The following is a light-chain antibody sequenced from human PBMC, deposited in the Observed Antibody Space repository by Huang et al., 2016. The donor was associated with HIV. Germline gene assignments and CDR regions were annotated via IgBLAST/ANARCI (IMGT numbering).Light chain of an antibody. V-gene: IGKV3-15*01. CDR2: GAS. Sequence: EIVMTQSPATLSVSPGERATLSCRASQSIDSNLAWYQQKPDQAPRLLIYGASTRATGIPARFSGSGSGTEFTLTISSLQSEDFAVYYCQQYNDWRETFGQGTKVEIK. CDR1: QSIDSN. J-gene: IGKJ1*01. CDR3: QQYNDWRET.